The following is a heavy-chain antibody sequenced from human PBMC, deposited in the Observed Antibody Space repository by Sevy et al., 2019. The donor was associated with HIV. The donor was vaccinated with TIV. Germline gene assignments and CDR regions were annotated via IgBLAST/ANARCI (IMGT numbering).Heavy chain of an antibody. D-gene: IGHD6-19*01. CDR2: IYSDDDN. J-gene: IGHJ4*02. V-gene: IGHV2-5*02. Sequence: SGPTLVKPTQTLTLTCTFSVFSLSTSGVGVGWIRQPPGKALEWLSLIYSDDDNRYSPSLKSRLTITKDTSKNQVVLTLTTMDPVDTATYYCAHEYLQWGFDYWGQGTLVTVSS. CDR3: AHEYLQWGFDY. CDR1: VFSLSTSGVG.